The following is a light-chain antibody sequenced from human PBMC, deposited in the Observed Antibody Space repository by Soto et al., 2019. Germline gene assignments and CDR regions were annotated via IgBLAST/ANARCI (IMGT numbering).Light chain of an antibody. CDR1: QSVSSY. Sequence: EIVLTQSPATLSLSPGERATLSCRASQSVSSYLAWYQQKPGQAPRLLIYDASNRATGIPARFSGSGSGTDFTLTISRLEPEDVAVYYCQQYAPSPAITFGQGTRLEIK. CDR3: QQYAPSPAIT. J-gene: IGKJ5*01. V-gene: IGKV3-11*01. CDR2: DAS.